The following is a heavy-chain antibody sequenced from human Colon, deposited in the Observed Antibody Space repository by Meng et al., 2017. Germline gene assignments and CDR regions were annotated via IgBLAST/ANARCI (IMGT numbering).Heavy chain of an antibody. CDR3: ARRQRDGYTSCIDY. J-gene: IGHJ4*02. CDR2: ISDGGAGI. V-gene: IGHV3-23*01. CDR1: GFTFTAYA. Sequence: GGSLRLSCAASGFTFTAYAMNWVRLAPGKGLEWVSGISDGGAGIYYADSVKGRFTISRDTSKNTLYLQMNGLRAEDTAVYYCARRQRDGYTSCIDYWGQGTLVTVSS. D-gene: IGHD5-24*01.